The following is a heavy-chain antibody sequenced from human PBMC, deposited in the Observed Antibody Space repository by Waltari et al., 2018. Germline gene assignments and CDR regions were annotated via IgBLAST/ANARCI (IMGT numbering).Heavy chain of an antibody. D-gene: IGHD1-26*01. CDR1: GFTFSNYG. Sequence: EVRLVESGGGLVQPGGSLTLSCAASGFTFSNYGMSWVRQAPGKWLECVSTIRGSGGTTFYADSVKGRFTMSKDNSKNTLFLQMSSLRFDDTAEYYCAKSTGSYYEVFDYWGRGTLVTVSS. CDR3: AKSTGSYYEVFDY. J-gene: IGHJ4*02. CDR2: IRGSGGTT. V-gene: IGHV3-23*04.